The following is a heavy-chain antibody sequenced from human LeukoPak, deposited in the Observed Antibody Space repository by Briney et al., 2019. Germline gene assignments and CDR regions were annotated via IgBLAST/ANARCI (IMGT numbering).Heavy chain of an antibody. J-gene: IGHJ4*02. V-gene: IGHV3-30*04. CDR1: GFTFSSYA. Sequence: PGGSLRLSCAASGFTFSSYAMHWVRQAPGKGLEWVAVISYDGSNKYYADSVKGRFTISRDNSKNTLYLQMNSLRAEDTAVYYCARGGYDFWSGYHDYWGQGTLVTVSS. D-gene: IGHD3-3*01. CDR2: ISYDGSNK. CDR3: ARGGYDFWSGYHDY.